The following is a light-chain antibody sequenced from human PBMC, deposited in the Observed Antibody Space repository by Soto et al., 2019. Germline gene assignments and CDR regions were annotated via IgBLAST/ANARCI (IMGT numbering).Light chain of an antibody. Sequence: EIVLTQSPGTLSLSPGERATLSCRASQSVSSVYLAWYQHKPGQAPRLLIYGASSRATGLPDRFSGSGSGTEFTLTISRLEPEDFAVYYCQQYGSSPLTFGGGTKVEIK. CDR2: GAS. J-gene: IGKJ4*01. CDR3: QQYGSSPLT. V-gene: IGKV3-20*01. CDR1: QSVSSVY.